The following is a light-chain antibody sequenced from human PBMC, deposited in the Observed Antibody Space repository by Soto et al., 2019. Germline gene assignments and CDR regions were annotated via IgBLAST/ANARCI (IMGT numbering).Light chain of an antibody. Sequence: QSALTQPASVSGSLGQSITISCTGTSSDVGAYNYVSWYQQHPDKAPKLLIFEVTNRPSGVSGRFSGSKSVITASLSISGRQPEVEGDYYCTSYSSYSPVLFGGGTQLTVL. CDR1: SSDVGAYNY. J-gene: IGLJ2*01. CDR2: EVT. V-gene: IGLV2-14*01. CDR3: TSYSSYSPVL.